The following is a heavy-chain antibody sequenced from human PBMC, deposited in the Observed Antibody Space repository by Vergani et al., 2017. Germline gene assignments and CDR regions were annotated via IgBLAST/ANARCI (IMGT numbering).Heavy chain of an antibody. CDR3: ASGVANCSGGSCYSLPFDY. CDR1: GYTFTGYY. CDR2: INPNSGGT. V-gene: IGHV1-2*02. Sequence: QVQLVQSGAEVKKPGASVKVSCKASGYTFTGYYMHWVRQAPGQGLEWMGWINPNSGGTNYAQKFQGRVTMTRDTSISAAYMELSRLRSDDTAVYYCASGVANCSGGSCYSLPFDYWCQGTLVTVSS. J-gene: IGHJ4*02. D-gene: IGHD2-15*01.